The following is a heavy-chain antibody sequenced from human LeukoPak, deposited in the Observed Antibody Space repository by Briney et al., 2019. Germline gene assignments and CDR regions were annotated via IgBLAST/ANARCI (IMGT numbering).Heavy chain of an antibody. D-gene: IGHD5-24*01. V-gene: IGHV1-46*04. J-gene: IGHJ5*02. CDR2: ISPSGGST. CDR3: ARDNPVRDEPCWFTP. CDR1: GYTFTSNY. Sequence: ASVKVSCKAFGYTFTSNYMNWVRQAPGQGPEWMGVISPSGGSTTYAQKLQGRVTLTRDMATSTDYLELSSLRSEDTAVYYCARDNPVRDEPCWFTPWGQGTLVPVSP.